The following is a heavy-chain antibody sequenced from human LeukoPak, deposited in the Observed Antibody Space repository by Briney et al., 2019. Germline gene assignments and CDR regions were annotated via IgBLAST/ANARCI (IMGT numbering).Heavy chain of an antibody. V-gene: IGHV3-48*04. CDR2: ISSSSSTI. D-gene: IGHD3-22*01. J-gene: IGHJ4*02. CDR1: GFTFSSYS. CDR3: ARGQRQLPANYYDSSGYDY. Sequence: PGGSLRLSCAASGFTFSSYSMNWVRQAPGKGLEWVSYISSSSSTIYYADSVKGRFTISRDNAKNSLYLQMNSLRAEDTAVYYCARGQRQLPANYYDSSGYDYWGQGTLVTVSS.